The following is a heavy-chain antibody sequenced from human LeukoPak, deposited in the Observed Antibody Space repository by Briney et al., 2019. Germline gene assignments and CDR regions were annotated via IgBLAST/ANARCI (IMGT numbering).Heavy chain of an antibody. D-gene: IGHD6-13*01. V-gene: IGHV4-39*07. CDR1: GGSFSGSSYY. J-gene: IGHJ4*02. Sequence: PSETLSLTCTVSGGSFSGSSYYWGWIRQPPGKGLEWFGRIYYSGSTYYNPSLKSRVTISVDTSKNQFSLKLSSVTAADTAVYYCATYSSSWYRPRGDYNFDNCGQGTLVTVSS. CDR2: IYYSGST. CDR3: ATYSSSWYRPRGDYNFDN.